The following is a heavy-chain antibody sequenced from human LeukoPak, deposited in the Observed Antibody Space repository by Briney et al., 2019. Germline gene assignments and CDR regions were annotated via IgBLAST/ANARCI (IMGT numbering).Heavy chain of an antibody. Sequence: GASVKVSCKASGYTFTSYAMHWVRQAPGQRLEWMGWINAGNGNTKYSQEFQGRVTITRDTSASTAYMELSSLRSEDMAVYYCARGYSSGWYGWYFDYWGQGTLVTVSS. CDR3: ARGYSSGWYGWYFDY. V-gene: IGHV1-3*03. D-gene: IGHD6-19*01. CDR2: INAGNGNT. J-gene: IGHJ4*02. CDR1: GYTFTSYA.